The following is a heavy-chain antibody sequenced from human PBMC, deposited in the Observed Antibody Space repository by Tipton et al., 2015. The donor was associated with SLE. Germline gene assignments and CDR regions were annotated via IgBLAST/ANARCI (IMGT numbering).Heavy chain of an antibody. J-gene: IGHJ5*02. CDR1: GGSISTSSYY. CDR3: AREVGVVATGWFDP. D-gene: IGHD1-26*01. CDR2: IHHSGSA. V-gene: IGHV4-39*07. Sequence: TLSLTCTVSGGSISTSSYYWAWIRQPPGKGLECIGYIHHSGSAYYNPSLKSRVTMSVDRSRNQFSLRLTSMTAADTALYYCAREVGVVATGWFDPWGQGTLVTVSS.